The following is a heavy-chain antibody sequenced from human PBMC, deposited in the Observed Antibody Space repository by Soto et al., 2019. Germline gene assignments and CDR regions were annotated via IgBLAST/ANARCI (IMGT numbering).Heavy chain of an antibody. CDR1: GFTFSSFW. CDR2: INTDGSST. Sequence: EVQLVESGGGLVQPGGSLRLSCAVSGFTFSSFWMHWVRQAPGEGLVWVSRINTDGSSTSYADSVKGRFTISRDNAKNTLYLQMNSLRVEDTAMYYCAKGGVDTFGLSYWGQRTLVTVSS. CDR3: AKGGVDTFGLSY. D-gene: IGHD3-16*01. V-gene: IGHV3-74*01. J-gene: IGHJ4*02.